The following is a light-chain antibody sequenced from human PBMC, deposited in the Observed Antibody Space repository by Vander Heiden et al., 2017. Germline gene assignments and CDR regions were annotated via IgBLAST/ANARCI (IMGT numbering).Light chain of an antibody. CDR3: QQENSYPYT. Sequence: DIQMTQSPSTLSASVGDRVTITCRASQSISSWLAWYQQKPGKAPKLLIYKASSVESGVPSRFSGSGSGTEFALTISSLQPDDFATYYCQQENSYPYTFGQGTKVEIK. V-gene: IGKV1-5*03. CDR1: QSISSW. J-gene: IGKJ2*01. CDR2: KAS.